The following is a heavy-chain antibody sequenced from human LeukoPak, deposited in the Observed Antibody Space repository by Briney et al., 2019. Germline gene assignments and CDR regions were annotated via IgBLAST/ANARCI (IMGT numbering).Heavy chain of an antibody. CDR2: ISSSSSYI. CDR3: ARGAFGVSRQPSFDY. Sequence: PGGSLRLSCAASGFTFSSYSMNWVRQAPGKGLEWVSSISSSSSYIYYADSVKGRFTISRDNAKNSLYLQMNSLRAEDTAVYYCARGAFGVSRQPSFDYWGQGTLVTVSS. V-gene: IGHV3-21*01. J-gene: IGHJ4*02. D-gene: IGHD1-14*01. CDR1: GFTFSSYS.